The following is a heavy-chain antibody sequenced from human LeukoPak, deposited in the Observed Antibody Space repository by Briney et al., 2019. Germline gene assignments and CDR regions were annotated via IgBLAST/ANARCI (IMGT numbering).Heavy chain of an antibody. Sequence: GKSLRLSCAASGFTFSSYRIHWVRQPPAKGLELVTFIRYDGTNKYYANSVKCRFTISTVNSTNTLYLPMTSLRAEDTAVYYCAKGSGIGYSYGFKDFDYWGQGTLVTVSS. D-gene: IGHD5-18*01. CDR3: AKGSGIGYSYGFKDFDY. CDR1: GFTFSSYR. V-gene: IGHV3-30*02. J-gene: IGHJ4*02. CDR2: IRYDGTNK.